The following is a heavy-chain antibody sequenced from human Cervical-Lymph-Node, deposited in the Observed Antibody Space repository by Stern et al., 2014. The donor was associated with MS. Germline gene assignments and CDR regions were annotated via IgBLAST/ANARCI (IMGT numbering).Heavy chain of an antibody. CDR1: GGTFSNYA. CDR3: ARIVGATTGIRYYYYGMDV. J-gene: IGHJ6*02. Sequence: QLVQSGAEVKKPGSSVKVSCKASGGTFSNYAIAWVRQAPGQGLEWMGGIIPILGTTDYAQRFQGRVTINADDSTDVIYMEVNSLSSEDTAVYYCARIVGATTGIRYYYYGMDVWGQGTTVTVSS. V-gene: IGHV1-69*01. D-gene: IGHD1-26*01. CDR2: IIPILGTT.